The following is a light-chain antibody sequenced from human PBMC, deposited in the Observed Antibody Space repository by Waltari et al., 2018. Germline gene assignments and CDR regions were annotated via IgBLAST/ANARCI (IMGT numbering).Light chain of an antibody. Sequence: DIVMTQVPDSLAVSLGERATINCKSSQSVLYSSNNKNYLAWYQQKPGQPPKLLIYWASTRESGVPDRFSGSGSGTDFTLTISSLQAEDVAVYYCQQYYSTPVTFGPGTKVDIK. CDR2: WAS. J-gene: IGKJ3*01. V-gene: IGKV4-1*01. CDR3: QQYYSTPVT. CDR1: QSVLYSSNNKNY.